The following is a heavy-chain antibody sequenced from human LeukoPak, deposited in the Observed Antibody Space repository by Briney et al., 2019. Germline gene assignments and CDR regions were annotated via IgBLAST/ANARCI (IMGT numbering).Heavy chain of an antibody. Sequence: GGSLRLSCAASGFTFSSYAMHWVRQAPGKGLEWVAVISYDGSNKYYADSVKGRFTISRDNSKNTLYLKMNSLRAEDTAVYYCASSSDSSGYPFDYWGQGTLVTVSS. J-gene: IGHJ4*02. D-gene: IGHD3-22*01. CDR2: ISYDGSNK. V-gene: IGHV3-30-3*01. CDR3: ASSSDSSGYPFDY. CDR1: GFTFSSYA.